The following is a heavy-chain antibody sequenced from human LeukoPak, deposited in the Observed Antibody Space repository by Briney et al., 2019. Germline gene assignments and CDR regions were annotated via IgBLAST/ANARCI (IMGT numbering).Heavy chain of an antibody. CDR1: GGSISSYY. CDR2: IYYSGST. V-gene: IGHV4-59*01. J-gene: IGHJ6*02. CDR3: ARGVTMIVGGDIYYYYYGMDV. Sequence: SETLSLTCTVSGGSISSYYWSWIRQPPGKGLEWIGYIYYSGSTNYNPSLKSRVTISVDTSKNQFSLKLSSVTAADTAVYYCARGVTMIVGGDIYYYYYGMDVWGQGTTVTVSS. D-gene: IGHD3-22*01.